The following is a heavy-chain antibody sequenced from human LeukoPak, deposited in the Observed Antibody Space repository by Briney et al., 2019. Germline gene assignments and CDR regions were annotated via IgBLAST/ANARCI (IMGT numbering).Heavy chain of an antibody. J-gene: IGHJ5*02. CDR3: ARGNSGATYWFDP. CDR2: ISSSSSTI. Sequence: GGSLRLSCAASGFTFSSYSMNWVRQAPGKGLEWVSYISSSSSTIYYADSVKGRFTISRDNAKNSLYLQMNSLRAEDTAVFYCARGNSGATYWFDPWGQGTLVTVSS. V-gene: IGHV3-48*01. CDR1: GFTFSSYS. D-gene: IGHD1-26*01.